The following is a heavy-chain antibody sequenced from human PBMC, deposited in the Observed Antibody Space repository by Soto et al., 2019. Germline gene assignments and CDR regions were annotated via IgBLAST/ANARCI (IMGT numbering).Heavy chain of an antibody. Sequence: SVKVSCKASGVTFNTYAISWVRQAPGHGLEWMGGIIPIFGTANYAQKFQGKVTITADDSTSTAYMELSSLRSEDTAVYYCAGFRQKTTVVTLKNLCYYYGLDVWGQGTTVTVSS. J-gene: IGHJ6*02. CDR2: IIPIFGTA. CDR3: AGFRQKTTVVTLKNLCYYYGLDV. CDR1: GVTFNTYA. D-gene: IGHD4-17*01. V-gene: IGHV1-69*13.